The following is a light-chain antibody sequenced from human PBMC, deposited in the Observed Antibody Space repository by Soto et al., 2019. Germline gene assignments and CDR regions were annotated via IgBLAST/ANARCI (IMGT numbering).Light chain of an antibody. CDR2: QVT. CDR3: CSYTSSINYV. CDR1: SSDFDIYKY. Sequence: QSALTQPASVSGSPGQSITISCTGTSSDFDIYKYVSWYQQHPGKAPKLTIYQVTNRPSGVSNRFSGSTSGNTASLTISGLQAEDEADYYCCSYTSSINYVFGTGTKVTVL. J-gene: IGLJ1*01. V-gene: IGLV2-14*01.